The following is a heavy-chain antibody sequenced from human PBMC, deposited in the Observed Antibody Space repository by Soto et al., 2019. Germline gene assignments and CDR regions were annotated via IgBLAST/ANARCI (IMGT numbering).Heavy chain of an antibody. CDR1: GGSISGNDQH. CDR2: IYYAGIT. D-gene: IGHD2-8*01. CDR3: ARLVFHCPSGSCDYYSFYGLDG. V-gene: IGHV4-39*01. J-gene: IGHJ6*02. Sequence: ESLPLTWTDAGGSISGNDQHWGWVRQPRGKGWEYSWSIYYAGITFHNPALKRRATISVDASTNQFSLGLGSVTASETDVYYCARLVFHCPSGSCDYYSFYGLDGWGQGTTVIVPS.